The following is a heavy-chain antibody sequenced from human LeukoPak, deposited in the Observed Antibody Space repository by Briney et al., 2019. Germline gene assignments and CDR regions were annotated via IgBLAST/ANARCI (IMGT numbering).Heavy chain of an antibody. J-gene: IGHJ2*01. CDR2: SRTKARGYTT. CDR1: EFSLSDFY. Sequence: SGGSLRLSCTASEFSLSDFYMDWVRQAPGKGLEWVGRSRTKARGYTTEYAASVRDRFTVSRDESRNSVYLQMDSLRTEDTAVYYCTGGLNIRDHWGRGTLVTVSS. D-gene: IGHD2/OR15-2a*01. CDR3: TGGLNIRDH. V-gene: IGHV3-72*01.